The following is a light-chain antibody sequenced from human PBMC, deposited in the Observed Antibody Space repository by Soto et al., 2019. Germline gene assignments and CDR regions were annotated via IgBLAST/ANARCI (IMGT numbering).Light chain of an antibody. CDR2: AAS. Sequence: DIQMTQSPSSLSASVGDRVTITCRASQSISSYLNWYQQKPGKAPKLLIYAASSLQSGVPSRFSGSGSGTDFTLTISSLQPEYFATYYCQQSYSTPGITFGQGTRLEIK. V-gene: IGKV1-39*01. J-gene: IGKJ5*01. CDR3: QQSYSTPGIT. CDR1: QSISSY.